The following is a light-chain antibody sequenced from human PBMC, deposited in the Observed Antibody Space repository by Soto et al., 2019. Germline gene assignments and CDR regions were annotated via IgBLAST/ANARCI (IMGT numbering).Light chain of an antibody. J-gene: IGLJ1*01. CDR1: SGHSSYD. CDR3: QTWGSGIHYV. Sequence: QPVLTQSPSASASLGASVTLTCTLSSGHSSYDIAWHQQQPETGHRDLMKLNSDGSHSKGDGIPDLFSGDSSGAERYLTISILQAEEEDDYYCQTWGSGIHYVFGTGTKLTVL. CDR2: LNSDGSH. V-gene: IGLV4-69*01.